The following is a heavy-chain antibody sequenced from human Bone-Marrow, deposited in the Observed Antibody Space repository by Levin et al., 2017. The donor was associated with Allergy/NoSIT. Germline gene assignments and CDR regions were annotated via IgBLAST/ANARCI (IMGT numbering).Heavy chain of an antibody. CDR1: GGSLKSGPYS. Sequence: SETLSLTCAVSGGSLKSGPYSWSWIRQPPGKGLEWIGYIYHSGSTYYNPSLKSRVTISVDRSKNQFSLKLTSVTAADTAMYYCARDRPGDFYGMDVWGQGTTVTVSS. CDR3: ARDRPGDFYGMDV. V-gene: IGHV4-30-2*01. J-gene: IGHJ6*02. CDR2: IYHSGST.